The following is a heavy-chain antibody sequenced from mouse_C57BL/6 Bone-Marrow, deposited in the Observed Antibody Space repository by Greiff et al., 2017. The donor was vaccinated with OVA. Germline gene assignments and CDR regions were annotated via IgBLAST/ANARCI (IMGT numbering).Heavy chain of an antibody. D-gene: IGHD1-1*01. J-gene: IGHJ4*01. Sequence: EVQLQQSGPELVKPGASVKISCKASGYTFTDYYMNWVKQSHGKSLEWIGDINPNNGGTSYNQKFKGKATLTVDKSSSTAYMELRSLTSEDSAVYYCARYPHYYGSSYDAMDYWGQGTSVTVSS. CDR1: GYTFTDYY. V-gene: IGHV1-26*01. CDR3: ARYPHYYGSSYDAMDY. CDR2: INPNNGGT.